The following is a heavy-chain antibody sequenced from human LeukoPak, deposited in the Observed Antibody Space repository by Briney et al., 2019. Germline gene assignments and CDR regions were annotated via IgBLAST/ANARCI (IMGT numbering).Heavy chain of an antibody. CDR3: ASQLLWFGEFRV. D-gene: IGHD3-10*01. CDR2: ISGSGGST. V-gene: IGHV3-23*01. CDR1: GFTFSSYA. Sequence: PGGSLRLSCAASGFTFSSYAMSWVRQAPGKGLEWVSAISGSGGSTYYADSVKGRFTISRDNSKNTLYLQMNSLRAEDTAVYYCASQLLWFGEFRVWGQGTLVTASS. J-gene: IGHJ4*02.